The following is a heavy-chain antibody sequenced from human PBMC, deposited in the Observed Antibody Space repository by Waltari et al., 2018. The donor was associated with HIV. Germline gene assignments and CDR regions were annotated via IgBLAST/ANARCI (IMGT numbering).Heavy chain of an antibody. J-gene: IGHJ4*02. CDR1: GFTFSRHS. CDR3: ARDGWTRGDY. Sequence: EVQLVESGGGLVKPGGSLRLSCEASGFTFSRHSMNWVRQAPGKGLEWVSSISSSSSYIYYADSVKGRFTISRDNAKNSLYLQMNSLRAEDTAVYYCARDGWTRGDYWGQGTLVTVSS. D-gene: IGHD2-15*01. CDR2: ISSSSSYI. V-gene: IGHV3-21*01.